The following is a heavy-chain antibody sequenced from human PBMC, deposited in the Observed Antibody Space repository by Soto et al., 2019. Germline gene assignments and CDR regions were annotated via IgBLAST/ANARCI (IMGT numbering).Heavy chain of an antibody. D-gene: IGHD3-9*01. CDR2: INHSGST. Sequence: PSETLSLTCAVYGGSFSGYYWSWIRQPPGKGLEWIGEINHSGSTNYNPSLKSRVTISVDTSKNQFSLKLSSVTAADTAVYYCARGPVYYDILTGYYSYYYYMDVWGKGTTVTVSS. CDR3: ARGPVYYDILTGYYSYYYYMDV. J-gene: IGHJ6*03. V-gene: IGHV4-34*01. CDR1: GGSFSGYY.